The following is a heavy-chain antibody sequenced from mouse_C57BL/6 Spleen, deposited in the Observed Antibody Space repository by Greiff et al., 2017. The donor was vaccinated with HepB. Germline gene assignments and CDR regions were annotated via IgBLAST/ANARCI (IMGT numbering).Heavy chain of an antibody. CDR3: ARSGVGYYVNAMDY. CDR2: IYPRSGNT. J-gene: IGHJ4*01. V-gene: IGHV1-81*01. CDR1: GYTFTSYG. Sequence: QVQLQHSGAELARPGASVKLSCKASGYTFTSYGISWVKQRTGQGLEWIGEIYPRSGNTYYNEKFKGKATLTADKSSSTAYMELRSLTSEDSAVYFCARSGVGYYVNAMDYWGQGTSVTVSS. D-gene: IGHD2-3*01.